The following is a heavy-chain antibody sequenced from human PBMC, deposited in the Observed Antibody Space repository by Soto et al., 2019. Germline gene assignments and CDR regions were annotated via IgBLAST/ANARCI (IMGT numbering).Heavy chain of an antibody. J-gene: IGHJ4*02. CDR2: INAGNGNT. Sequence: ASVKVSCKASGYTFTSYAMHWVRQAPGQRLEWMGWINAGNGNTKYSQKFQGRVTITRDTSASTAYMELSSLRSEDTAVYYCARDRDYYDSSGYYSDFDYWGQGTLVTVS. CDR1: GYTFTSYA. CDR3: ARDRDYYDSSGYYSDFDY. V-gene: IGHV1-3*01. D-gene: IGHD3-22*01.